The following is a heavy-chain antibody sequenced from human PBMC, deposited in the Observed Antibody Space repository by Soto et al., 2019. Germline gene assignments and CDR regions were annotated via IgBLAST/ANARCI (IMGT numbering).Heavy chain of an antibody. J-gene: IGHJ6*04. CDR1: GYIFVNYG. V-gene: IGHV1-18*01. CDR2: ISPYSGNT. D-gene: IGHD3-16*01. CDR3: AMVDNYVTPTPQDV. Sequence: QVQLVQSGDEVRKPGSSVKVSCKASGYIFVNYGIAWVRQSPGQGREWMGWISPYSGNTHYAIKVQGRLTMTTDTSTSTAYRDLGRLTSDDTAVYYCAMVDNYVTPTPQDVWGKGTTVTVSS.